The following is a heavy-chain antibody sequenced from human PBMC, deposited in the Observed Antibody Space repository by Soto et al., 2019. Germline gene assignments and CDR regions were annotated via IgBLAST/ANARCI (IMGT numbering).Heavy chain of an antibody. Sequence: ASVKVSCKASGYTFTSCGMQWVRQAPGQRLEWMGWINGGNGDTKYSQKFQDRVTITRDASASTAYMELSSLRFEDTAVYYCAREVYGGNVYFDFWGQGTLVTVSS. V-gene: IGHV1-3*01. D-gene: IGHD4-17*01. J-gene: IGHJ4*02. CDR2: INGGNGDT. CDR1: GYTFTSCG. CDR3: AREVYGGNVYFDF.